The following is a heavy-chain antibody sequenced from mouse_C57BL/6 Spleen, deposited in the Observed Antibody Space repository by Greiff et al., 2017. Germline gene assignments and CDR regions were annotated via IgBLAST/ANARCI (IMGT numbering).Heavy chain of an antibody. CDR2: IDPNGGGT. J-gene: IGHJ2*01. V-gene: IGHV1-72*01. D-gene: IGHD4-1*01. Sequence: VQLLEPGAELVKPGASVKLSCKASGYTFTSYWMHWVKQRPGRGLEWIGKIDPNGGGTKYHEKFKSKTTLTVDKPSSTAYMQLSSLTSEDSAVYYCARAWDALDDWGKGTTLTVSS. CDR1: GYTFTSYW. CDR3: ARAWDALDD.